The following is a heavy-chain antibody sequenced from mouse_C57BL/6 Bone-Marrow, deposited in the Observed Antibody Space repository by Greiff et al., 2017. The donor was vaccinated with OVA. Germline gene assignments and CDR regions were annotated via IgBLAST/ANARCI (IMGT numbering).Heavy chain of an antibody. CDR1: GYAFSSSW. CDR3: ARSAMDY. V-gene: IGHV1-82*01. CDR2: IYPGDGDT. Sequence: VQLQQSGPELVKPGASVNISCKASGYAFSSSWMNWVKQRPGKGLEWIGRIYPGDGDTNYNGKFKGKATLTADKSSSTAYMQLSSLTSEDSAVYFCARSAMDYWGQGTSVTVSS. J-gene: IGHJ4*01.